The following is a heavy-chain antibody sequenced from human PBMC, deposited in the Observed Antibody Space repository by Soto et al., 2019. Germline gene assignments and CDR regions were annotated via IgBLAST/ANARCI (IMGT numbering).Heavy chain of an antibody. V-gene: IGHV3-53*01. CDR1: GFTVSSNY. CDR3: ARNYYDSGGGFDY. Sequence: EVQLVESGGGLIQPGGSLRLSCVASGFTVSSNYMSWVRQAPGKGLEWVSVIYSGGSTYYADSVKGRFTISRDNSKNTLYLQMNSLRAEDTAVYYCARNYYDSGGGFDYWGQGTPVTVSS. J-gene: IGHJ4*02. CDR2: IYSGGST. D-gene: IGHD3-22*01.